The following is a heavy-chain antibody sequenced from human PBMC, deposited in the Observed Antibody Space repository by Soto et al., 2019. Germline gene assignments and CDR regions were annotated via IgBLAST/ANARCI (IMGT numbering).Heavy chain of an antibody. D-gene: IGHD3-22*01. V-gene: IGHV1-46*01. CDR2: IDPSGGIT. CDR3: GRDVIGHDNYETIGYYFDH. Sequence: QVQLSQFGAEVKKPGASVKVSCKASGYSFTNFHIHWVRQAPGQGLEWMGMIDPSGGITRDAQRLQGRMTMTMDASTSPVYMELRSLTSEDTAVYYCGRDVIGHDNYETIGYYFDHWGQGTLVTVSS. CDR1: GYSFTNFH. J-gene: IGHJ4*02.